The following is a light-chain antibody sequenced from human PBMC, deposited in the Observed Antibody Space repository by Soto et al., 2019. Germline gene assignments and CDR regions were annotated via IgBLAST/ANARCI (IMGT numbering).Light chain of an antibody. CDR3: QHYNNWPLWT. CDR1: KSITSN. Sequence: EIVMTQSPATLSVSPGERATLSCRASKSITSNLAWFQHKPGQAPRLLIYGAYSRATGVPARFSGSGSGTVFTLTLSSLQSEDFAVYYCQHYNNWPLWTFGQGTKVDIK. J-gene: IGKJ1*01. V-gene: IGKV3-15*01. CDR2: GAY.